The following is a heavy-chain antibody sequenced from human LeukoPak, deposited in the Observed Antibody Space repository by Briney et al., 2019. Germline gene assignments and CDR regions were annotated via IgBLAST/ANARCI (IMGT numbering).Heavy chain of an antibody. Sequence: GGSLRLSCAASGFTFSSYSMNWVRQAPGKGLEWVSSISSSSSYIYYADSVKGRFTISRDNAKNSLYLQMNSLRGADTAVYYCEGGGDSYYDYVWGIERFVYWGQGTLVTVSS. D-gene: IGHD3-16*01. CDR2: ISSSSSYI. CDR3: EGGGDSYYDYVWGIERFVY. J-gene: IGHJ4*02. CDR1: GFTFSSYS. V-gene: IGHV3-21*01.